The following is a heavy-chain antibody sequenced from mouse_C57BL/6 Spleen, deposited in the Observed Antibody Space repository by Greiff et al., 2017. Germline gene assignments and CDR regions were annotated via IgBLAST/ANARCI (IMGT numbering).Heavy chain of an antibody. J-gene: IGHJ2*01. D-gene: IGHD1-1*01. V-gene: IGHV1-64*01. CDR3: AYYYYGSSYFDY. CDR1: GYTFTSYW. CDR2: IHPNSGST. Sequence: QVQLQQPGAELVKPGASVKLSCKASGYTFTSYWMHWVKQRPGQGLEWIGMIHPNSGSTNYNEKFKSKATLTVDKSSSTAYMQLSSLTSEVSAVYYWAYYYYGSSYFDYWGQGTTLTVSS.